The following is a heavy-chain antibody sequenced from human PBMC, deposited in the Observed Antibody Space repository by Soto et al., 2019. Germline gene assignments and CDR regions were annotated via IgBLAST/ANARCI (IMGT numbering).Heavy chain of an antibody. J-gene: IGHJ5*02. V-gene: IGHV2-5*02. CDR2: IYWDDDK. Sequence: QITLKESGPTLVKPIQTLTLTCTFSGFSLSTSGVGVGWIRQPPGKALEWLALIYWDDDKRYSPSLKSRLTITHDTHKNLVVLTMTNMDPVDTATYYCAHSLIGYYYDSSGSNWFDPWGQGTLVTVSS. CDR1: GFSLSTSGVG. CDR3: AHSLIGYYYDSSGSNWFDP. D-gene: IGHD3-22*01.